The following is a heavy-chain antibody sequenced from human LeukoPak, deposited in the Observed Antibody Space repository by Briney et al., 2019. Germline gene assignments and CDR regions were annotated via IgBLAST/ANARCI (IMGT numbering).Heavy chain of an antibody. CDR3: GADPFGRGVTGSLWL. J-gene: IGHJ4*02. V-gene: IGHV3-30*02. Sequence: GGSLRLSCAASGFTFSNYGMHWVRQAPGQGLEWMTLIRFDGNNEFYADSVKDRLTISRDNSKNTLYLQMNSLRTEDAAVYYCGADPFGRGVTGSLWLWGQGTLVTVSS. CDR1: GFTFSNYG. D-gene: IGHD3-10*01. CDR2: IRFDGNNE.